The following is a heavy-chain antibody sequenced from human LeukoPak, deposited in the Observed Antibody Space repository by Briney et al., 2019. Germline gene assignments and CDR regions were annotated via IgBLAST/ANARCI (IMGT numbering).Heavy chain of an antibody. Sequence: GGSLRLSCAASGFTFSSYGMHWVRQAPGKGLEWVAFIRYDGSNKYYADSVKGRFTISRDNSKNTLYLQMNSLRAEDTAVYYCATLWFGESRRVSGFDYWGQGTLVTVSS. D-gene: IGHD3-10*01. J-gene: IGHJ4*02. V-gene: IGHV3-30*02. CDR3: ATLWFGESRRVSGFDY. CDR1: GFTFSSYG. CDR2: IRYDGSNK.